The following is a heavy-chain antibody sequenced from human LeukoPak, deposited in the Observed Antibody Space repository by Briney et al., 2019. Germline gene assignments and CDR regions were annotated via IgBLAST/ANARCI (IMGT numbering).Heavy chain of an antibody. CDR1: GFTFSSYS. J-gene: IGHJ4*02. CDR3: ARDRAVGAPPAD. Sequence: PGGSLRLSCAASGFTFSSYSMNWVRQAPGKGLEWVSSISSSSSYIYYADSVKGRFTISRDNAKNSLYLQMNSLRAEDTAVYYCARDRAVGAPPADWGQGTLVTVSS. V-gene: IGHV3-21*01. D-gene: IGHD1-26*01. CDR2: ISSSSSYI.